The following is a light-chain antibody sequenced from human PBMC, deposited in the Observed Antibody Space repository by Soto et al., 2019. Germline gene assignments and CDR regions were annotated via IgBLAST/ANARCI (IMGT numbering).Light chain of an antibody. CDR1: PSVTSY. J-gene: IGKJ4*01. CDR2: DTS. V-gene: IGKV3-11*01. Sequence: EIVLTQSPATLSLSPGERATLSCRASPSVTSYLAWYQQKPGQPPRLLIYDTSNRATGIPARFSGSGSGTDFTLTISRLEPEDFAVYYCQQRSSWPPTFGGGTKVEIK. CDR3: QQRSSWPPT.